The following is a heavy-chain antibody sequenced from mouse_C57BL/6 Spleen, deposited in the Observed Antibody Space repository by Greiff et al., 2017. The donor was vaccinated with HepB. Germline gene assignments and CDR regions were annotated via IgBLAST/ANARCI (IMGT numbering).Heavy chain of an antibody. Sequence: QVQLQQSGAELVRPGSSVKLSCKASGYTFTSYWMHWVKQRPIQGLEWIGNIDPSDSETHYNQKFKDKATLTVDKSSSTAYMQLSSLTSEDSAVYYCARGLRRREYYFDYWGQGTTLTVSS. CDR3: ARGLRRREYYFDY. V-gene: IGHV1-52*01. CDR1: GYTFTSYW. J-gene: IGHJ2*01. D-gene: IGHD2-2*01. CDR2: IDPSDSET.